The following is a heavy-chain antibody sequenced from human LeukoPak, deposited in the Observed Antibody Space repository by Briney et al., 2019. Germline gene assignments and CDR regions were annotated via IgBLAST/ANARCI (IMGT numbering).Heavy chain of an antibody. D-gene: IGHD3-3*01. CDR3: ARHIPYYDFWSGYYTYYYIDV. CDR1: GYSFTSYW. V-gene: IGHV5-51*01. CDR2: IYPGDSDT. Sequence: GESLKISCKGSGYSFTSYWIGWVRQMPGKGLEWMGIIYPGDSDTRYSPSFQGQVTISADKSISTAYLQWSSLKASDTAMYYCARHIPYYDFWSGYYTYYYIDVWGKGTTVSVSS. J-gene: IGHJ6*03.